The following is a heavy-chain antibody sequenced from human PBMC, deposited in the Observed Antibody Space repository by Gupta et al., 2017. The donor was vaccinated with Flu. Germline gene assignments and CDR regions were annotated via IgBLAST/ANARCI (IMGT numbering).Heavy chain of an antibody. J-gene: IGHJ4*02. V-gene: IGHV3-23*01. D-gene: IGHD6-13*01. CDR3: AKGRYSSSWYGHFDY. CDR1: GFTFSSYA. CDR2: ISGSGGST. Sequence: EVQLLESGGGLVQPGGSLRLSCAASGFTFSSYAMSWVRQAPGKGLEWVSAISGSGGSTYYADSVKGRFTSSRDKSKNTLYLQMNSLRAEDTAVYYCAKGRYSSSWYGHFDYWGQGTLVTVSS.